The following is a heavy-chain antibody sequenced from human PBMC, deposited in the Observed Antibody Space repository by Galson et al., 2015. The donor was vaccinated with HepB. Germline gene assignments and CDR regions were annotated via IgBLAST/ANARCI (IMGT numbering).Heavy chain of an antibody. CDR1: GYTSTGYY. J-gene: IGHJ4*02. Sequence: SVKVSCKASGYTSTGYYMHWVRQAPGQGLEWMGIINPSGGSTSYAQKFQGRVTMARDTSTSTVYMELSSLRSEDTAVYYCARDSSASGLDYWGQGTLVTVSS. V-gene: IGHV1-46*01. D-gene: IGHD6-6*01. CDR2: INPSGGST. CDR3: ARDSSASGLDY.